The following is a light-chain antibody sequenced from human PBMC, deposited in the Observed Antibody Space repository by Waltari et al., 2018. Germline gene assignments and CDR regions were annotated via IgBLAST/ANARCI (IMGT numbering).Light chain of an antibody. V-gene: IGKV3-20*01. CDR1: QSVRSRY. J-gene: IGKJ4*01. CDR3: QQYGSPPFT. CDR2: GAS. Sequence: EIVLTQSPGTLSLSPGERATLSCRASQSVRSRYLAWYQQKPGQAPRLLIYGASSRATGIPDRFSGSGSGTDFTLTISRLEPEDFAVYSCQQYGSPPFTFGGGTKVEIK.